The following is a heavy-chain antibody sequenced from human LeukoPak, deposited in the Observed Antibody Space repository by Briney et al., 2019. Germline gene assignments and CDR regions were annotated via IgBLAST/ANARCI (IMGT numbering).Heavy chain of an antibody. D-gene: IGHD6-6*01. CDR3: ARLAALRGFYYYMDV. Sequence: SETLSLTCTVSGVSISTYYWSWIRQSPGKGLEWIGYIYYDGSTNYNPSLKSRVTISVDTSKNQFFLRLSSVTAADTAVYYCARLAALRGFYYYMDVWGKGATVTVSS. CDR2: IYYDGST. CDR1: GVSISTYY. V-gene: IGHV4-59*08. J-gene: IGHJ6*03.